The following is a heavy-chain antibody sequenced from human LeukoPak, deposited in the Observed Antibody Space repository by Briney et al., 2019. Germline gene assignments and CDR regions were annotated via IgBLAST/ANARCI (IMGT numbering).Heavy chain of an antibody. CDR2: INHSGST. CDR1: GGSFSGYY. J-gene: IGHJ5*02. V-gene: IGHV4-34*01. D-gene: IGHD6-19*01. Sequence: SETLSLTRAVYGGSFSGYYWSWIRQPPGKGLEWIGEINHSGSTNYNPSLKSRVTISVDTSKNQFSLKLSSVTAADTAVYYCARVGGYSSGWYNPRGDWFDPWGQGTLVTVSS. CDR3: ARVGGYSSGWYNPRGDWFDP.